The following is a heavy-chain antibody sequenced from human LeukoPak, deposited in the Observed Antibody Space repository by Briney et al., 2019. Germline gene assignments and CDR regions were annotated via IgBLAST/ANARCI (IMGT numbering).Heavy chain of an antibody. Sequence: GGSLRLSCAASGFTFSSYGMHWVRQAPGKGLEWVAFIRYDGSNKYYADSVKGRFTISRDNSKNTLYLQMNSLRAEDTAVYYCAKSGAVAATTGFDPWGQGTLVTVPS. CDR1: GFTFSSYG. J-gene: IGHJ5*02. D-gene: IGHD1-26*01. CDR2: IRYDGSNK. CDR3: AKSGAVAATTGFDP. V-gene: IGHV3-30*02.